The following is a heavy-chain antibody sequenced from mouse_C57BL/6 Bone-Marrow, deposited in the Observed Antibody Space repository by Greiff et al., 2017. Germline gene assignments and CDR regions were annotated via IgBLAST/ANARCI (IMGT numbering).Heavy chain of an antibody. Sequence: EVQLKQSGTVLARPGASVKLSCKASGYTFTSYWMHWVKQRPGQGLEWIGAILPGNSDTIYKQKFKGKVNLTADTSTSTAYMELSSLTTEDSAFYYCTRAVFFGGVYWGQGTSVIVSS. CDR3: TRAVFFGGVY. J-gene: IGHJ4*01. CDR1: GYTFTSYW. D-gene: IGHD2-10*02. CDR2: ILPGNSDT. V-gene: IGHV1-5*01.